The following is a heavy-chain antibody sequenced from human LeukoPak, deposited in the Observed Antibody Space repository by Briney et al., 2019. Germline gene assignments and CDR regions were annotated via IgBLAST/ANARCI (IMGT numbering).Heavy chain of an antibody. J-gene: IGHJ6*03. CDR1: GFTFSTYA. CDR3: TRVEETATTAAIIRKYSYYYYYMDV. D-gene: IGHD4-11*01. V-gene: IGHV3-30*04. CDR2: ISYDGSSK. Sequence: GGSLRLSCPASGFTFSTYAIHWVRQTPGKGLEWVAVISYDGSSKYYADSVKGRFTISRDNSKNSLYLQMNSLRTGDTAVYYCTRVEETATTAAIIRKYSYYYYYMDVWGKGNTVTVSS.